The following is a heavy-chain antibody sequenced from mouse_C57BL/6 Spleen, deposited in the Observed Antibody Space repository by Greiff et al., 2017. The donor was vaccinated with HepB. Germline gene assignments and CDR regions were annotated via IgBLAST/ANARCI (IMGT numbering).Heavy chain of an antibody. CDR2: ISSGSSTI. J-gene: IGHJ3*01. D-gene: IGHD3-1*01. CDR1: FFTPLSSF. Sequence: VASGGGLFPPGWSRPLSFSSSFFTPLSSFLPFLRPAPEKGLEWVAYISSGSSTIYYADTVKGRFTISRDNAKNTLFLQMTSLRSEDTAMYYCARSGFAYWGQGTLVTVSA. CDR3: ARSGFAY. V-gene: IGHV5-17*01.